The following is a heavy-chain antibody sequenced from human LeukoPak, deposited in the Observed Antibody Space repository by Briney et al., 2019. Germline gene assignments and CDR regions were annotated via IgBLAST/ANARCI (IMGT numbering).Heavy chain of an antibody. V-gene: IGHV4-59*08. CDR2: IYYSGST. CDR3: ARLRWFGESYYYYYGMDV. CDR1: GGSISSYY. D-gene: IGHD3-10*01. Sequence: PSETLSLTCTVSGGSISSYYWSWIRQPPRKGLEWIGYIYYSGSTNYNPSLKSRVTISVDTSKNQFSLKLSSVTAADTAVYYCARLRWFGESYYYYYGMDVWGQGTTVTVSS. J-gene: IGHJ6*02.